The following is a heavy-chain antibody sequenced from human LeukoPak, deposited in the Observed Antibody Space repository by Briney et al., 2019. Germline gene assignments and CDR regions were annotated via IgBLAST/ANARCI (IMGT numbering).Heavy chain of an antibody. D-gene: IGHD5-18*01. CDR1: GFTFSSYS. Sequence: GGSLRLSCAASGFTFSSYSMNWVRQAPGKGLEWVSSISSNSGSYIYYADSVKGRFTISRDNAKNSLYLQMNSLRVEDTAVYYCARDRWGYSYGGDWGQGTLVTVSS. J-gene: IGHJ4*02. V-gene: IGHV3-21*01. CDR2: ISSNSGSYI. CDR3: ARDRWGYSYGGD.